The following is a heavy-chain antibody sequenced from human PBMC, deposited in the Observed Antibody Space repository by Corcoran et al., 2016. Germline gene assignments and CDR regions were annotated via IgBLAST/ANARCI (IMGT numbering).Heavy chain of an antibody. CDR3: AKDFSGRPGI. CDR1: GFTFSSYG. Sequence: QVQLVESGGGVVQHGRSLRLSCAASGFTFSSYGMHWVRQAPGKGLEWVAVISYDGSNKYYADSVKGRFTISRDNSKNTLYLQMNSLRAEDTAVYYCAKDFSGRPGIWGQGTMVTVSS. D-gene: IGHD3-10*01. J-gene: IGHJ3*02. CDR2: ISYDGSNK. V-gene: IGHV3-30*18.